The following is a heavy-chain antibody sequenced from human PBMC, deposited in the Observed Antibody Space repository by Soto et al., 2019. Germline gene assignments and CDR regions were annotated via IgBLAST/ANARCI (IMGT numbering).Heavy chain of an antibody. D-gene: IGHD3-16*01. J-gene: IGHJ4*02. CDR1: GGSISSSSYY. CDR3: ARRGIRVAFDY. CDR2: IYYSGST. V-gene: IGHV4-39*01. Sequence: SETLSLTCTVSGGSISSSSYYWGWIRQPPGKGLEWIGSIYYSGSTYYNPSLKSRVTISVDTSKNQFSLKLSSVTAADTAVYYCARRGIRVAFDYWGQGTLVTVSS.